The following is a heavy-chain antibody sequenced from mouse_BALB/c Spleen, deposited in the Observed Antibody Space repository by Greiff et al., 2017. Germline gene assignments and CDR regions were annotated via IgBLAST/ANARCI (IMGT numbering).Heavy chain of an antibody. CDR2: IYPGGGYT. CDR3: ARLDGNYVYYAMDY. J-gene: IGHJ4*01. D-gene: IGHD2-1*01. CDR1: CYTFTNYW. V-gene: IGHV1-63*02. Sequence: VQGVESGAELVRPGTSVKISCKASCYTFTNYWLGWVKQRPGHGLEWIGDIYPGGGYTNYNEKFKGKATLTADTSSSTAYMQLSSLTSEDSAVYFCARLDGNYVYYAMDYWGQGTSVTVSS.